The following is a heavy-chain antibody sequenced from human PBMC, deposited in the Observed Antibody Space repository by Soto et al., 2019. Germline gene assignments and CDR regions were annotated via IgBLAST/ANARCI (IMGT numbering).Heavy chain of an antibody. Sequence: ASVKCSLKASGGTFSSYAISWVRQAPGQGLDWMGGIIPIFGTAKYAQKFQGRVTITADESTSTAYMELSSLRSEDTAVYYCASTGYSSSWYIDYYYGMDVWGQGTTVTVSS. CDR3: ASTGYSSSWYIDYYYGMDV. D-gene: IGHD6-13*01. J-gene: IGHJ6*02. CDR2: IIPIFGTA. CDR1: GGTFSSYA. V-gene: IGHV1-69*13.